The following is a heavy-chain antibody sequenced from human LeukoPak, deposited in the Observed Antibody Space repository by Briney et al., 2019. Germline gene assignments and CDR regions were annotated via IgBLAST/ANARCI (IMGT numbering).Heavy chain of an antibody. CDR3: ANLIAARREAYFDY. Sequence: ASVKVSCKASGYTFTGYYMHCAPDPPRQGLECVEWINPNSGDTNYAQKFQGRVTMTRDTSISTAYMELSRLSSDDTAVYYCANLIAARREAYFDYWGQGTLVTVSS. CDR2: INPNSGDT. D-gene: IGHD6-6*01. V-gene: IGHV1-2*02. J-gene: IGHJ4*02. CDR1: GYTFTGYY.